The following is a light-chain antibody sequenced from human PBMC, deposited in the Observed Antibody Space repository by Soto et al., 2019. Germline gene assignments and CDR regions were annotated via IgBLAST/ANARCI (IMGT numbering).Light chain of an antibody. Sequence: DIRMTQSPSSVSASVGDRVTITCRASQDIRSWLTWYQQKPGKAPKLLIYAASTLQSGVPSRFRGSGSGTDFTLTINSLQPEDFATYSCQQANAFPHPFGQGTKLEIK. V-gene: IGKV1-12*01. J-gene: IGKJ2*01. CDR2: AAS. CDR3: QQANAFPHP. CDR1: QDIRSW.